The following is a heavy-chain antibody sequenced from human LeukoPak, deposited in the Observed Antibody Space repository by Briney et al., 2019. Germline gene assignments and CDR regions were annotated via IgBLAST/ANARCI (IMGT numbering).Heavy chain of an antibody. D-gene: IGHD2-15*01. CDR2: ISYDGSDK. J-gene: IGHJ4*02. V-gene: IGHV3-30*18. CDR3: AKDVGHCSGGDCSYLDY. CDR1: GFTFSSYG. Sequence: PGRSLRLSCAASGFTFSSYGMHWVRQAPGKGLEWVAVISYDGSDKYYADSVKGRFTISRDNSKNTLYLQMNSLRAEDTAAYYCAKDVGHCSGGDCSYLDYWGQGTLVTVSS.